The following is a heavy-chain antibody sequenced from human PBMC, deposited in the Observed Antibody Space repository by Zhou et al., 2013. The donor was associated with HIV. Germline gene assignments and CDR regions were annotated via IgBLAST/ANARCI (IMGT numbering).Heavy chain of an antibody. CDR2: INPNNGGT. Sequence: QVQLVQSGAEVKKPGASMKVSCKASGYTFTGDYMHWVRQAPGQGLEWMGYINPNNGGTNYAQKLQGRVTMTTDTSTTTAYMELRSLRSDDTALYYCARLGPPCSTSTCYYHFDYWGQGTVVTVSS. CDR1: GYTFTGDY. V-gene: IGHV1-2*02. D-gene: IGHD2-2*01. J-gene: IGHJ4*02. CDR3: ARLGPPCSTSTCYYHFDY.